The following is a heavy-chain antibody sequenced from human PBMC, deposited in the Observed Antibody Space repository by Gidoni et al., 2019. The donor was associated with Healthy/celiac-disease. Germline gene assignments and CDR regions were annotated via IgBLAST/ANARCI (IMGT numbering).Heavy chain of an antibody. CDR1: GFTFSSDG. CDR3: ARDSMAATGYFDY. CDR2: IWYDGSNK. V-gene: IGHV3-33*01. J-gene: IGHJ4*02. Sequence: GFTFSSDGMHWVRQAPGKGLEWVAVIWYDGSNKYYADSVKGRFTISRDNSKNTLYLQMNSLRAEDTAVYYCARDSMAATGYFDYWGQGTLVTVSS. D-gene: IGHD6-19*01.